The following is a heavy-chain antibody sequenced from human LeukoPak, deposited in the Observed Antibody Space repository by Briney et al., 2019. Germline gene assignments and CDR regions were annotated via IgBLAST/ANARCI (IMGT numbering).Heavy chain of an antibody. V-gene: IGHV4-59*08. CDR3: ARGNWDFDY. J-gene: IGHJ4*02. D-gene: IGHD7-27*01. Sequence: SETLSLTCTVSGGSISSYYWSWILQPPGKGLEWIGYIYYSGSTNYNPSLKSRVTISVDTSKNQFSLKLSSVTAADTAVYYCARGNWDFDYWGQGTLVTVSS. CDR1: GGSISSYY. CDR2: IYYSGST.